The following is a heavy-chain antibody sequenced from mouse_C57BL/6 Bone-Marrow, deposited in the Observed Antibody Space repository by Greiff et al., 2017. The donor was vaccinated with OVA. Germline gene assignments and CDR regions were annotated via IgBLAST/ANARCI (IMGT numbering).Heavy chain of an antibody. V-gene: IGHV1-26*01. CDR3: ARNMTTLVANWYFDV. Sequence: VQLQQSGPELVKPGASVKISCKASGYTFTDYYMTWVKQSHGKSLEWIGDINPNNGGTSYNQKFKGKATLTVDKSSSTAYMELRSLTSEDSAVYYGARNMTTLVANWYFDVWGTGTTVTVSS. D-gene: IGHD1-1*01. CDR2: INPNNGGT. CDR1: GYTFTDYY. J-gene: IGHJ1*03.